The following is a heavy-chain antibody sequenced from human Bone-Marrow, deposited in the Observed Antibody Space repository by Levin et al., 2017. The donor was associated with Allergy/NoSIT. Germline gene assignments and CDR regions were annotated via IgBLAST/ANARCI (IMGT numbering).Heavy chain of an antibody. CDR1: GGTFNSFA. V-gene: IGHV1-69*13. J-gene: IGHJ4*02. CDR3: ATINTAMVTDLVY. Sequence: SVKVSCKASGGTFNSFAITWVRQVPGHGLEWMGGIVPMFGMTNYAEKFQGRLTITADASTRTTYMELSSLRSEDAALYYCATINTAMVTDLVYWGQGTLVTVSS. CDR2: IVPMFGMT. D-gene: IGHD5-18*01.